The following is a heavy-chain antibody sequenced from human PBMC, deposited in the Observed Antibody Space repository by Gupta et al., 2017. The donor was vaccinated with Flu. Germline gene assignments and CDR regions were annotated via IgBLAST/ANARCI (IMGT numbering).Heavy chain of an antibody. D-gene: IGHD3-22*01. V-gene: IGHV5-51*03. J-gene: IGHJ3*01. CDR2: IYPGDSDA. CDR1: GYSFTNYW. CDR3: ARRHVGDSGGYDPFDF. Sequence: EVHLVQSGAEVKKSGHSLKISCKGSGYSFTNYWIGWVRQMPGKGLEWMGIIYPGDSDARYGPSFQGRVTMSVDKSTAYLEWSSLNSSDTAMYYCARRHVGDSGGYDPFDFWGQGTMVTVSA.